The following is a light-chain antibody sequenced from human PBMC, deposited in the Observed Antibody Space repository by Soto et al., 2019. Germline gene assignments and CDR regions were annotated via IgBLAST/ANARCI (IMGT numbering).Light chain of an antibody. CDR2: DVS. J-gene: IGLJ2*01. CDR3: SSCTSRSTL. Sequence: QSVLTQPASVSGSPGQSITISCTGTSSDVGGYNYVSWYQQHPGKAPKLMIYDVSNRPSGVSNRFSGSKSGNTASLTISGLQAEDEADYYCSSCTSRSTLFGGGTKVTVL. V-gene: IGLV2-14*01. CDR1: SSDVGGYNY.